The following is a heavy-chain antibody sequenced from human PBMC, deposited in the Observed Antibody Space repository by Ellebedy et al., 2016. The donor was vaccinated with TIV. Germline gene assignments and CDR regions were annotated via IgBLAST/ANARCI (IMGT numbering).Heavy chain of an antibody. Sequence: AVSVKVSCKASGYTFTNYGVSWVRQAPGQGLEWMGWISAYNGNTNYGQKLQGRVTVTTDTSTSTAYMEMRSLRADDTAVYYCARGSPRGGMDVWGQGTTVTVSS. D-gene: IGHD3-10*01. CDR3: ARGSPRGGMDV. CDR1: GYTFTNYG. CDR2: ISAYNGNT. J-gene: IGHJ6*02. V-gene: IGHV1-18*01.